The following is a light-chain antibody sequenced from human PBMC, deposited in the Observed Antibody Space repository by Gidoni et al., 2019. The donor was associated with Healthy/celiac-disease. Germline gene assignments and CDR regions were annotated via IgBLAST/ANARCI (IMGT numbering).Light chain of an antibody. V-gene: IGKV4-1*01. Sequence: DIVMTQSPDPLAVSLGERATIHCKSSQSVLYSANNKKYLDWYQQKPGQPPKLLIYWASTRESGVPDRFSGSGSGTDFTLTISSLQAEDVAVYYCQQYYSIPLTFGGGTKVEIK. CDR1: QSVLYSANNKKY. CDR2: WAS. J-gene: IGKJ4*01. CDR3: QQYYSIPLT.